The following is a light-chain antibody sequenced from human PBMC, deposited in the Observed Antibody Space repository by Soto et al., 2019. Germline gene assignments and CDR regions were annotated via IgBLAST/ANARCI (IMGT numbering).Light chain of an antibody. CDR3: QQFNNWPIS. V-gene: IGKV3-15*01. CDR1: QSISSS. Sequence: EVVMTQSPATLSVSPGERATLFCRASQSISSSLAWYQQKPGQAPRLLIYDASTRATGVPARFSGSGSGTEFTLTISSLQSEDSAVYYCQQFNNWPISFGPGTKVDIK. CDR2: DAS. J-gene: IGKJ3*01.